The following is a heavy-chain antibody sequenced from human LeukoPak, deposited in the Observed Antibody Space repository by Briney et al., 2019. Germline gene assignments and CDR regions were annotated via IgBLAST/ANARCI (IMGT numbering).Heavy chain of an antibody. J-gene: IGHJ3*02. Sequence: ASVKVSCNASGYTFTSYDINWVRQATGQGLEWMGWMNPNSGNTGYAQKFQGRVTMTSTTSISTAYMELSSLRSEDTAVYYCARGHKRGYSFLEDWTAFDIWGQGTMVTVSS. CDR1: GYTFTSYD. V-gene: IGHV1-8*02. D-gene: IGHD5-18*01. CDR3: ARGHKRGYSFLEDWTAFDI. CDR2: MNPNSGNT.